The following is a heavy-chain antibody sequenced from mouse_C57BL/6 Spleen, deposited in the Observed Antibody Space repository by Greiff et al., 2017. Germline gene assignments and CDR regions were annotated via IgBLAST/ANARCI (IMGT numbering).Heavy chain of an antibody. Sequence: QVQLKQPGAELVKPGASVKLSCKASGYTFTSYWMQWVKQRPGQGLEWIGEIDPSDSYTNYNQKFKGKATLTVDTSSSTAYMQLSSLTSEDSAVYYCARTGDGAYWGQGTLVTVSA. V-gene: IGHV1-50*01. CDR2: IDPSDSYT. CDR3: ARTGDGAY. J-gene: IGHJ3*01. CDR1: GYTFTSYW.